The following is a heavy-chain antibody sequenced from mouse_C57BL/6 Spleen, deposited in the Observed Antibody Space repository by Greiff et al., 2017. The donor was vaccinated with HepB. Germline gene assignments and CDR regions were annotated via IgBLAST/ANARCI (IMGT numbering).Heavy chain of an antibody. V-gene: IGHV3-6*01. D-gene: IGHD2-4*01. CDR2: ISYDGSN. J-gene: IGHJ1*03. Sequence: DVKLQESGPGLVKPSQSLSLTCSVTGYSITSGYYWNWIRQFPGNILEWMGYISYDGSNNYNPSLKNRISITRDTSKNQIFLKLNAVTTEDTATYNCARGLNWYFDVWGTGTTVTVSS. CDR3: ARGLNWYFDV. CDR1: GYSITSGYY.